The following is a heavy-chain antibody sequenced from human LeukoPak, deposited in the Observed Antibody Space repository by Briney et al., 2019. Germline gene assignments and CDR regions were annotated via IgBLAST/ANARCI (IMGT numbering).Heavy chain of an antibody. CDR2: IYYSGST. Sequence: PSETLSLTCTLSGGSISSYYWSWIRQPPGKGLEWIGYIYYSGSTNYNPSLKSRVTISVDTSKNQFSLKLSSVTAADTAVYYCARDVPYYGSGRLYYYYGMDVWGQGTTVTVSS. D-gene: IGHD3-10*01. CDR1: GGSISSYY. J-gene: IGHJ6*02. CDR3: ARDVPYYGSGRLYYYYGMDV. V-gene: IGHV4-59*01.